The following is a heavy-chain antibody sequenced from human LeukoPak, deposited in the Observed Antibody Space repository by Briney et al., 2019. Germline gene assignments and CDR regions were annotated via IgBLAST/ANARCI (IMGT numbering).Heavy chain of an antibody. V-gene: IGHV3-30*18. D-gene: IGHD6-13*01. CDR1: GFTFSSYG. J-gene: IGHJ4*02. Sequence: PGGSLRLSCAASGFTFSSYGMHWVRQAPGRGLEWVAVISYDGSDKYYTDSVKGRFTISRDNSKNTLYLQMNSLRAEDTAVYYCAKDGSGSSWYFDCWGQGTLVTVSS. CDR3: AKDGSGSSWYFDC. CDR2: ISYDGSDK.